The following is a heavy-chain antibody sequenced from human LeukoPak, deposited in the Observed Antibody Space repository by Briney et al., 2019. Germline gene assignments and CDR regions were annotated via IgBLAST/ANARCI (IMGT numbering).Heavy chain of an antibody. CDR2: IKQDGSEK. J-gene: IGHJ4*02. D-gene: IGHD5-18*01. Sequence: PGGSLRLSCAASGFTFSSFWMSWVRQAPGKGLEWVANIKQDGSEKYYVDSVKGRFTISRDNAKNSLYLQMNSLRAEDTAVYYCARSKAGTAMVTALDYWGQGTLVTVSS. CDR3: ARSKAGTAMVTALDY. V-gene: IGHV3-7*02. CDR1: GFTFSSFW.